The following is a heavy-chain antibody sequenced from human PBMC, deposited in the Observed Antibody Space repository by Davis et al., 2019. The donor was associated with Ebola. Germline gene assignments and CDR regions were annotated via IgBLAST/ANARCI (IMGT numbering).Heavy chain of an antibody. J-gene: IGHJ5*02. D-gene: IGHD1-1*01. V-gene: IGHV3-30*02. Sequence: GESLKISCVVSGFTFSSYEMNWVRQAPGKGLEWVAFIAYDESNKYYADSVEGRFTISRDNSRNTVYLQMNSLRPEDTAMYFCAKAHIVGTEGWFDPWGQGTLVTVSS. CDR3: AKAHIVGTEGWFDP. CDR1: GFTFSSYE. CDR2: IAYDESNK.